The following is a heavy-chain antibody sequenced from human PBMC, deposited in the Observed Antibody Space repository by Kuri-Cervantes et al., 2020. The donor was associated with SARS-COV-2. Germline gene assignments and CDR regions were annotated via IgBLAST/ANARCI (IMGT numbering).Heavy chain of an antibody. J-gene: IGHJ6*02. V-gene: IGHV1-18*01. D-gene: IGHD6-13*01. Sequence: ASVKVSCKASGYTFTSYGISWVRQAPGQGLEWMGWISAYNGNTNYAQKLQDRVTMTTDTSTSTAYMELRSLRSDDTAVYYCARDPRIAAPRKFWSDYYGMDVWGQGTTVTVSS. CDR1: GYTFTSYG. CDR3: ARDPRIAAPRKFWSDYYGMDV. CDR2: ISAYNGNT.